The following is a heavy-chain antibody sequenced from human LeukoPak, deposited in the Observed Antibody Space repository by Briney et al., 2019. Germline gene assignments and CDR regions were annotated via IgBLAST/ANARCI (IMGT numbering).Heavy chain of an antibody. CDR1: GFTFSSYA. J-gene: IGHJ4*02. D-gene: IGHD6-13*01. Sequence: GGSLRLSCAASGFTFSSYAMSWVRQAPGKGLEWVSAISGSGGSAYYADSVKGRFTISRDNSKNTLYLQMNSLRAEDTAVYYCAKLLDRAAAGYRRPFDYWGQGTLVTVSS. CDR3: AKLLDRAAAGYRRPFDY. CDR2: ISGSGGSA. V-gene: IGHV3-23*01.